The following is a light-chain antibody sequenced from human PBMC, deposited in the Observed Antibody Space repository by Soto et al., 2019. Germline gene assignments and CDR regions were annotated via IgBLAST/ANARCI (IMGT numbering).Light chain of an antibody. CDR2: DAS. V-gene: IGKV1-33*01. Sequence: DIQMTQSPSSLSASVGDRVTITCLASQDISNYVSWHQQKPGTAPKLLIYDASNLETGVPSRFSGGGSGTNFTFTISVLQPDDVATYYCQQYDDLLTFGGGTKVEIK. J-gene: IGKJ4*02. CDR3: QQYDDLLT. CDR1: QDISNY.